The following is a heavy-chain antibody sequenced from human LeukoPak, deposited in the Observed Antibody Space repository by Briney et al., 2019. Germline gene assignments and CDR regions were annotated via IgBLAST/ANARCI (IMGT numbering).Heavy chain of an antibody. CDR2: IYSGGST. CDR3: ARERKGYYYGMDV. J-gene: IGHJ6*04. CDR1: GFTVSSNY. V-gene: IGHV3-53*01. Sequence: GGSLRLTCAASGFTVSSNYMSWVRQAPGKGLEWVSVIYSGGSTYYADSVKGRFTISRDNSKNTLYLQMNSLRAEDTAVYYCARERKGYYYGMDVWGKGTTVTVSS.